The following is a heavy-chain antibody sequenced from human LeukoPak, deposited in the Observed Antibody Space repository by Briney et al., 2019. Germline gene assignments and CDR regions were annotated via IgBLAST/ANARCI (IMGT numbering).Heavy chain of an antibody. CDR1: GFTFSSYA. J-gene: IGHJ4*02. CDR3: SKVRDMDTVLGRFDN. Sequence: GGSLRLPCAASGFTFSSYAMSWVCQAPEKGLEWVSVISGNGGRTYYADSVKGRFTISRDNSKNTLYLQMNSLRAEDTAVYYCSKVRDMDTVLGRFDNWAQGTLVTVSS. D-gene: IGHD5-18*01. CDR2: ISGNGGRT. V-gene: IGHV3-23*01.